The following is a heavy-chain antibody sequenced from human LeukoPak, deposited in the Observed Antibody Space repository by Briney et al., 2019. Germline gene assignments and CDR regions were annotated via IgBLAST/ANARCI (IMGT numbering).Heavy chain of an antibody. CDR3: ARGHGGYYYDSSGPVDY. CDR1: GFTFSSYS. J-gene: IGHJ4*02. Sequence: GGSLRLSCAASGFTFSSYSMNWVRQAPGKGLEWVSYISSSSSTIYYADSVKGRFTISRDNAKNSLYLQMNSLRAEDTAVYYCARGHGGYYYDSSGPVDYWGQGTLVAVSS. D-gene: IGHD3-22*01. CDR2: ISSSSSTI. V-gene: IGHV3-48*01.